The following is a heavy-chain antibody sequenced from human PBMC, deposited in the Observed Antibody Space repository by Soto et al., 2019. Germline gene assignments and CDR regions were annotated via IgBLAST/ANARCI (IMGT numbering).Heavy chain of an antibody. J-gene: IGHJ4*02. D-gene: IGHD2-21*02. CDR2: INPNSGKA. CDR3: ARVAYCGGDCYSGEGSY. V-gene: IGHV1-8*01. Sequence: ASVKVSCKASGYTFTSYDIHWLRQAPGQGLEWMGWINPNSGKANHVQKFQGRVTITGDKSTSTAYMELSSLRSEDTAVYYCARVAYCGGDCYSGEGSYWGQGTLVTVSA. CDR1: GYTFTSYD.